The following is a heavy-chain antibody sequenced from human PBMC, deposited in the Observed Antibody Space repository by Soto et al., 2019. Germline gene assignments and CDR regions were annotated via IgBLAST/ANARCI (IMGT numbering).Heavy chain of an antibody. CDR1: GYTFTSYG. J-gene: IGHJ4*02. Sequence: GPSVKVSCKASGYTFTSYGISWVRQAPGQGLEWMRWISAYNGNTNYAQKLQGRVTMTTDTSTSTAYMELRSLRSDDTAVYYCARADPIRDSDYWGQGALVTVSS. CDR3: ARADPIRDSDY. CDR2: ISAYNGNT. D-gene: IGHD2-2*02. V-gene: IGHV1-18*04.